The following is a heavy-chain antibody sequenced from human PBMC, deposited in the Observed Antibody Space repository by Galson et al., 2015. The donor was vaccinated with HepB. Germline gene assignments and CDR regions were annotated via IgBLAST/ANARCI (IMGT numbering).Heavy chain of an antibody. Sequence: SLRLSCAASGFTFSSYSMNWVRQAPGKGLEWVSSISSSSSYIYYADSVKGRFTISRDNAKNSLYLQMNSLRAEDTAVYYCARAGVEWNYYYYGMDVWGQGTTVTVSS. J-gene: IGHJ6*02. D-gene: IGHD3-3*01. CDR3: ARAGVEWNYYYYGMDV. CDR2: ISSSSSYI. CDR1: GFTFSSYS. V-gene: IGHV3-21*01.